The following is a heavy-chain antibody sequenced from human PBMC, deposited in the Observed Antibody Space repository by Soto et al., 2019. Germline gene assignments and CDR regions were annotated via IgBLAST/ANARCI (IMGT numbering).Heavy chain of an antibody. CDR2: ISGSGGST. Sequence: GGSLRLSCAASGFTFSSYAMSWVRQAPGKGLEWVSAISGSGGSTYYADSVKGRFTISRDNSKNTLYLQMNSLRAEDTAVYYCAKFFSAHDFWSGYYDYWGQGTLVTVSS. CDR1: GFTFSSYA. CDR3: AKFFSAHDFWSGYYDY. J-gene: IGHJ4*02. V-gene: IGHV3-23*01. D-gene: IGHD3-3*01.